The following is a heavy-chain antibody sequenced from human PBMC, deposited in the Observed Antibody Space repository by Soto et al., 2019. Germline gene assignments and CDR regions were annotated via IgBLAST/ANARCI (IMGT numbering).Heavy chain of an antibody. D-gene: IGHD2-21*01. CDR2: IYPGDSQT. V-gene: IGHV5-51*01. CDR1: GYNFNDYW. Sequence: GESLKISCQGFGYNFNDYWIGWVRQTPGKGLEWVGNIYPGDSQTIYSPSFQGHVTISADKAISTAYLQWSSLTAPDTAIYYCARRAGFAIANGLWGQGTLVTVSS. J-gene: IGHJ4*02. CDR3: ARRAGFAIANGL.